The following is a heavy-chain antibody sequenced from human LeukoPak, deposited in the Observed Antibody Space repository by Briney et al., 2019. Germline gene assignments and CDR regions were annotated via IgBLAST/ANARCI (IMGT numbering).Heavy chain of an antibody. CDR2: ISSSSSYI. CDR3: ARDRGGFGESSTYDAFDI. J-gene: IGHJ3*02. V-gene: IGHV3-21*01. D-gene: IGHD3-10*01. Sequence: GGSLRLSCAASGFTFSSYSMNWVRQAPGKGLEWVSSISSSSSYIYYADSVKGRFTISRDNAKNSLYLQMNSLRAEDTAVYYCARDRGGFGESSTYDAFDIWGQGTMVTVSS. CDR1: GFTFSSYS.